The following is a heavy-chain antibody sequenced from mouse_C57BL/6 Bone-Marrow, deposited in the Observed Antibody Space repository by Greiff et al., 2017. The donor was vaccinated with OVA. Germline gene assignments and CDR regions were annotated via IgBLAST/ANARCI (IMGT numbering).Heavy chain of an antibody. CDR1: GFNIKDDY. J-gene: IGHJ4*01. CDR3: TSIHSRSYAMDY. CDR2: IDPENGDT. V-gene: IGHV14-4*01. Sequence: EVQRVESGAELVRPGASVKLSCTASGFNIKDDYMHWVKQRPEQGLEWIGWIDPENGDTEYASKFQGKATITADPSSNTAYLQLSSLTSEDTAVYYCTSIHSRSYAMDYWGQGTSVTVSS.